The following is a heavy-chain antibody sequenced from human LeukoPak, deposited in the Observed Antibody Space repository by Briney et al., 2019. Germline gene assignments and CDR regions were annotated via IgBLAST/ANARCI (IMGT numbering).Heavy chain of an antibody. Sequence: PSETLSLTCAVSGGSFSGYYWTWIRQPPGKGLEWIGEINHSGSTNYNPSLKSRVTISVDTSKNQFSLRLSSVTAADAAVYYCARVTGYMIEDYFDYWGQGTLVTVSS. V-gene: IGHV4-34*01. CDR1: GGSFSGYY. J-gene: IGHJ4*02. CDR3: ARVTGYMIEDYFDY. CDR2: INHSGST. D-gene: IGHD3-22*01.